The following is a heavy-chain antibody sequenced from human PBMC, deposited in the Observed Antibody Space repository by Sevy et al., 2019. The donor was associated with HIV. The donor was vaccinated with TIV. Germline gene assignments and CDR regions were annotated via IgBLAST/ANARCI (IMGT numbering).Heavy chain of an antibody. V-gene: IGHV1-18*01. CDR1: GYTLSSYG. CDR3: ARDKSVQVIFGVVRYNYGMDV. Sequence: APVKVSCKASGYTLSSYGISWVRQAPGQGLEWMGWINTYNGNTKYAQKLQGRITMTTDTATSTAYMEVRSLRSDDTAVYYCARDKSVQVIFGVVRYNYGMDVWGQGTTVTVSS. D-gene: IGHD3-3*01. CDR2: INTYNGNT. J-gene: IGHJ6*02.